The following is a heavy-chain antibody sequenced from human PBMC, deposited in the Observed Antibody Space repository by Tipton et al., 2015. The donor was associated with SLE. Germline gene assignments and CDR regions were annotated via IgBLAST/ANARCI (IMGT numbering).Heavy chain of an antibody. J-gene: IGHJ4*02. D-gene: IGHD5-12*01. V-gene: IGHV4-34*01. CDR2: INHSGST. Sequence: LSLTCAVYGGSFSGYSWSWIRQSPGKGLEWIGEINHSGSTNYNPSLKSRVTISVDTSKNQFSLKLSSVTAADTAVYYCARGVATFKDWGQGSLVTVSS. CDR1: GGSFSGYS. CDR3: ARGVATFKD.